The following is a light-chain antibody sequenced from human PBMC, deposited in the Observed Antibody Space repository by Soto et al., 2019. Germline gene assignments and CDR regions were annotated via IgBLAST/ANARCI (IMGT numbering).Light chain of an antibody. J-gene: IGKJ4*01. V-gene: IGKV3-15*01. CDR2: GAS. CDR1: QSVSSN. Sequence: EKALTQSPVTLSLSPGERATLSCRASQSVSSNLAWYQQRPGQAPRLLIYGASTRASGVPDRFSGSGSGTEFTLTISSLEPEDSAVYYCQQHTNWPLTFGGGTKVEIK. CDR3: QQHTNWPLT.